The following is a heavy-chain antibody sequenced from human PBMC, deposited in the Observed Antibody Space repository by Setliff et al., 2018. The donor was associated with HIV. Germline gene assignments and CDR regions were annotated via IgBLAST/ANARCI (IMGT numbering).Heavy chain of an antibody. J-gene: IGHJ6*02. CDR2: IYHNGNT. V-gene: IGHV4-38-2*01. Sequence: SETLSLTCAVSGYSISRDYYWGWIRQPPGKGLEWIGSIYHNGNTYYSPSLKSRVTISVDTSRNQISLKLSSVTAADTAVYYCARQRLGNCSGARSSFSGMDVWGPGTTVTVSS. CDR1: GYSISRDYY. D-gene: IGHD2-15*01. CDR3: ARQRLGNCSGARSSFSGMDV.